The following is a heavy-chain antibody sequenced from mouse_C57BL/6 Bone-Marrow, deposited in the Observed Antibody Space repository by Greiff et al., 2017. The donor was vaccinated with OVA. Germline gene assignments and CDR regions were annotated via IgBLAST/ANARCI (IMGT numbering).Heavy chain of an antibody. J-gene: IGHJ3*01. D-gene: IGHD5-1-1*01. CDR3: ARQGYLTWFAD. CDR1: GYTFTSYW. V-gene: IGHV1-69*01. CDR2: IDPSDSYT. Sequence: QVQLQQPGAELVMPGASVKLSCKASGYTFTSYWMHWVKQRPGQGLEWIGEIDPSDSYTNYNQKFKGKSTLTVDKSSSTAYMQLSSLTSEDSAVYYCARQGYLTWFADWGQGTLVTVSA.